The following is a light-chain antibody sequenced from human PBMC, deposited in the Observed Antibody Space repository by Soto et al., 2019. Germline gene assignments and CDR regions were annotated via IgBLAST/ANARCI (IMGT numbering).Light chain of an antibody. J-gene: IGKJ1*01. CDR2: DAS. Sequence: IVLTHSPDTLSLSPGERATLSCRASQSVSSYLAWYQQKPGQAPRLLIYDASNRATGIPARFSGSGSGTDFTLTISSLQAEDVAVYYCQQYYSTPPKFGQGTTVDIK. V-gene: IGKV3-11*01. CDR3: QQYYSTPPK. CDR1: QSVSSY.